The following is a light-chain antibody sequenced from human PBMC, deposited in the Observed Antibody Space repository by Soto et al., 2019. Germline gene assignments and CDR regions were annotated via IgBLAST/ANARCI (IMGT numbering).Light chain of an antibody. CDR1: QRVSSY. V-gene: IGKV3-11*01. J-gene: IGKJ1*01. Sequence: EIVLTQSPATLSLSPGERATLSCRASQRVSSYLAWYQQKPGQAPRLLIYDASHRATGIPARFSGSGSGTDFTLTISSLVFLVIGLYSRSTLIPWTTFC. CDR3: STLIPWTT. CDR2: DAS.